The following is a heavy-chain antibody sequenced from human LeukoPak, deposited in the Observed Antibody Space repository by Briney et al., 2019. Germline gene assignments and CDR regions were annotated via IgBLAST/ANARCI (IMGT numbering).Heavy chain of an antibody. CDR1: GYSFTSYW. D-gene: IGHD6-13*01. V-gene: IGHV5-51*01. CDR2: IYPGDSDT. Sequence: GESLKISCKGSGYSFTSYWIGWVRQMPGKGLEWMGIIYPGDSDTRYSPSFQGQVTISADKSISTAYLQWSSLKASDTAMYYCATPPTIAAAGDVWYFQHWGQGTLVTVSS. J-gene: IGHJ1*01. CDR3: ATPPTIAAAGDVWYFQH.